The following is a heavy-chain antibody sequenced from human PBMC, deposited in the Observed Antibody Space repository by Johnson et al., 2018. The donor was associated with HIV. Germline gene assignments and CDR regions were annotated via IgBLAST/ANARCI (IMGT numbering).Heavy chain of an antibody. CDR3: ARKVRFGPLDI. J-gene: IGHJ3*02. Sequence: VQLVESGGGLIQPGGSLRLSCVASGFTVSSNYMNWVRQAPGKGLEWVSIIYSAGTTYYVDSVKGRFTISRDNSKNTLYLQMNSLRAEDTAVYYCARKVRFGPLDIWGQGTMVTVSS. CDR2: IYSAGTT. D-gene: IGHD3-10*01. V-gene: IGHV3-53*01. CDR1: GFTVSSNY.